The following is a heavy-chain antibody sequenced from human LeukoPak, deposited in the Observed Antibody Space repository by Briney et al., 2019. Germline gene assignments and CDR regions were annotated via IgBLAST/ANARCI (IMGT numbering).Heavy chain of an antibody. CDR3: ARVPHANYGMDV. CDR1: GSTFSSYA. Sequence: SVKVSCKASGSTFSSYAISWVRQAPGQGLQWMGGIISIFGTTNYAQKFQGRVTITADESTNTAYMELSSLTSEDTAVYYCARVPHANYGMDVWGQGTTVTVSS. CDR2: IISIFGTT. V-gene: IGHV1-69*13. J-gene: IGHJ6*02.